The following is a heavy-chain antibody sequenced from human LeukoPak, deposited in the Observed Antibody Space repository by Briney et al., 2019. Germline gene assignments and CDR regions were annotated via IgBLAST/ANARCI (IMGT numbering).Heavy chain of an antibody. CDR3: ARGAGYDILTGATTPYYYYYMDV. CDR2: INPNSGGT. CDR1: GYTFTGYY. D-gene: IGHD3-9*01. V-gene: IGHV1-2*02. J-gene: IGHJ6*03. Sequence: VASVKVSCKASGYTFTGYYMHWVRQAPGQGLEWMGWINPNSGGTNYAQRFQGRVTMTRDTSISTAYMELSRLRSDDTAVYYCARGAGYDILTGATTPYYYYYMDVWGKGTTVTVSS.